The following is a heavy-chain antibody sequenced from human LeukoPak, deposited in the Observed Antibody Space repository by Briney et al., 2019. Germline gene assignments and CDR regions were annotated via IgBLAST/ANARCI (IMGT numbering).Heavy chain of an antibody. CDR1: GGSISSYY. CDR2: IYYSGST. D-gene: IGHD2-15*01. Sequence: KPSETLSLTCTVSGGSISSYYWSWIRQPPGKGLEWMGYIYYSGSTNYNPSLKSRVTISVDTSKNQFSLKLSSVAAADTAVYYCASGEVVAAPDYWGQGTLVTVSS. V-gene: IGHV4-59*01. CDR3: ASGEVVAAPDY. J-gene: IGHJ4*02.